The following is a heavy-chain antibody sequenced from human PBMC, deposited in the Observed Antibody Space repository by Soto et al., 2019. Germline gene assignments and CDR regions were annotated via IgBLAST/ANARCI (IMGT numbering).Heavy chain of an antibody. V-gene: IGHV3-23*01. J-gene: IGHJ5*02. CDR1: GFTFSSYA. CDR3: AKDRDDIVVVPAAMGLGWFDP. D-gene: IGHD2-2*01. Sequence: GGSLRLSCAASGFTFSSYAMSWVRQAPGKGLEWVSAISGSGGSTYYADSVKGRFTISRDNSKNTLYLQMNSLRAEDTAVYYCAKDRDDIVVVPAAMGLGWFDPWGQGTLVTVSS. CDR2: ISGSGGST.